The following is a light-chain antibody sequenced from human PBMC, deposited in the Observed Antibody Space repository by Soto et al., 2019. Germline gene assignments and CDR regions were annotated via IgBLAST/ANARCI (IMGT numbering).Light chain of an antibody. J-gene: IGLJ2*01. CDR3: QSYDSSLSAVV. Sequence: QAVVTQPPSVSGAPGQRDTISCTGSSSNIGAGYDVHWYQQLPGTAPKLLIYVNNNRPSGVPDRFSGSKSGTSASLAITGLQAEDEADYYCQSYDSSLSAVVFGGGTKLTVL. CDR2: VNN. CDR1: SSNIGAGYD. V-gene: IGLV1-40*01.